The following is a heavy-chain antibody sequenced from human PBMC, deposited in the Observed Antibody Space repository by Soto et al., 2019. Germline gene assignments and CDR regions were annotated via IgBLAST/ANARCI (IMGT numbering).Heavy chain of an antibody. CDR2: ISGSSGNT. J-gene: IGHJ4*02. V-gene: IGHV3-23*01. CDR1: GFTFSSYA. Sequence: PGGSLRLSCAASGFTFSSYAMSWVRQAPGKGLEWVSAISGSSGNTYYADSVKGRFTISRDNAKNTLYLQMNSLRAEDTAVYYCARDLEYSSSPIDYWGQGTLVTAPQ. D-gene: IGHD6-6*01. CDR3: ARDLEYSSSPIDY.